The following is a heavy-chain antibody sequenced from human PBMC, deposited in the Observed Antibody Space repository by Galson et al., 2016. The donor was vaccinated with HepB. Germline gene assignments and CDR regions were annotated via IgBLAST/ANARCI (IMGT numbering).Heavy chain of an antibody. CDR2: IKQDGTQK. Sequence: SLRLSCAASGFTFSNYGMNWVRQAPGEGLEWLVNIKQDGTQKDYVDSVKGRFTISRDNAKRSLYLQMNSLRAEDTAMYYCVELSVVWGQGTLVTVSS. CDR3: VELSVV. J-gene: IGHJ4*02. V-gene: IGHV3-7*01. D-gene: IGHD1-7*01. CDR1: GFTFSNYG.